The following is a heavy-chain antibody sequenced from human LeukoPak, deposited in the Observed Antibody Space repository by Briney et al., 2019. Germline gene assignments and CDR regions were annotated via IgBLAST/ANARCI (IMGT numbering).Heavy chain of an antibody. Sequence: PGGSLRLSCAASGFTFNNYAMHWVRQAPGKGLECVAVISYDGSNKYYADSVKGRFTSSRDNSKNTLYLQMNSLRAEDTAVYYCARDPVGGGYSYGLSGVHFDYWGQGTLVTVSS. CDR2: ISYDGSNK. CDR3: ARDPVGGGYSYGLSGVHFDY. D-gene: IGHD5-18*01. J-gene: IGHJ4*02. CDR1: GFTFNNYA. V-gene: IGHV3-30*03.